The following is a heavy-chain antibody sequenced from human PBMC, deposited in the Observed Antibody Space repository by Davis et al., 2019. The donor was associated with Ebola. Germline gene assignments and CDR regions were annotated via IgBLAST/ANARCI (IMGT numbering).Heavy chain of an antibody. CDR2: IDPSDSYT. CDR3: ARAISDAFDI. J-gene: IGHJ3*02. D-gene: IGHD2-21*01. V-gene: IGHV5-10-1*01. Sequence: PGGSLRLSCKGSGYSFTSYLISWVRQMPGKGLEWMGRIDPSDSYTNYSPSFQGHVTISADKSISTAYLQWSSLKASDTAMYYCARAISDAFDIWGQGTMVTVSS. CDR1: GYSFTSYL.